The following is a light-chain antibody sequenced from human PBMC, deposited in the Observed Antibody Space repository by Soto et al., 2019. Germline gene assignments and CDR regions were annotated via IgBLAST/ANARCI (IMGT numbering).Light chain of an antibody. V-gene: IGKV1-9*01. Sequence: DIHLTQSPSFLSASVGDRVTITCRASQGIASSLAWYQQKAGKAPKLLIYAASTLESGVPSRFSGSGPGTEFTLTISSLQPEAFAIYYCQQFISYPLTFGVGTQVEIK. CDR1: QGIASS. J-gene: IGKJ4*01. CDR3: QQFISYPLT. CDR2: AAS.